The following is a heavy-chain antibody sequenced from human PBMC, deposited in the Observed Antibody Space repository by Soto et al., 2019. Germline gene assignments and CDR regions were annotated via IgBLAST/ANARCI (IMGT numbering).Heavy chain of an antibody. CDR3: ARDLPRVDY. J-gene: IGHJ4*02. Sequence: QVQLVQSGAEVKKPGASVKVSCKASGYTFTSYALSWVRQAPGQGLEWMGWSSAYNGNTDYAQQLQGRVTMTTDTSTSSAYMELRSLRSDDTDVYSCARDLPRVDYWGQGTLVTVSS. CDR1: GYTFTSYA. V-gene: IGHV1-18*01. CDR2: SSAYNGNT.